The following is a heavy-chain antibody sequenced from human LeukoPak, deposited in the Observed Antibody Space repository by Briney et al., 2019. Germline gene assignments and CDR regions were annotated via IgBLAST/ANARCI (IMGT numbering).Heavy chain of an antibody. CDR2: INHSGST. D-gene: IGHD2-2*01. CDR1: GGSFSGYY. CDR3: ARGLGYCSSTSCSHFDY. V-gene: IGHV4-34*01. Sequence: PSETLSLTCAVYGGSFSGYYWSWIRQPPGKGLEWIGEINHSGSTNYNPSLKSRVTISVDTSKNQFSLKLSSVTAADTAAYYCARGLGYCSSTSCSHFDYWGQGTLVTVSS. J-gene: IGHJ4*02.